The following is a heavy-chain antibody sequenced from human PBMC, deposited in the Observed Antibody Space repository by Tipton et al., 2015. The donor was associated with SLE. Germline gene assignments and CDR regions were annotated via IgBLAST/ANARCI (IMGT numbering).Heavy chain of an antibody. CDR1: GGSISSGGYS. V-gene: IGHV4-30-2*01. D-gene: IGHD1-1*01. Sequence: LRLSCAVSGGSISSGGYSWSWIRQPPGKGLEWIGYIYHSGSTYYNPSLKSRVTISVDTSKNQFSLKLSSVTAADTAVYYCARGYGPVVSWGQGTLVTVSS. J-gene: IGHJ4*02. CDR2: IYHSGST. CDR3: ARGYGPVVS.